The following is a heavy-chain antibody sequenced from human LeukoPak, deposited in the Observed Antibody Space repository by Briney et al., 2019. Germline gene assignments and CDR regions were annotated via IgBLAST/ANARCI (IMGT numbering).Heavy chain of an antibody. CDR1: GFTFSNYW. CDR2: LSSDGSST. D-gene: IGHD3-16*01. CDR3: ARSRYDYIWGIDY. V-gene: IGHV3-74*01. J-gene: IGHJ4*02. Sequence: GGSLRLSCAASGFTFSNYWMHWVRQAPGKGLVWVSRLSSDGSSTNYADSVKGRFTISRDNAKNTLYLQMNSLRDEDTAVFYCARSRYDYIWGIDYWGKGTLVTISS.